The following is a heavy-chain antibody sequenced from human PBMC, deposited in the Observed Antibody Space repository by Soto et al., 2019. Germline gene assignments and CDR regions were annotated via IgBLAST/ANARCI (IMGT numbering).Heavy chain of an antibody. J-gene: IGHJ6*02. V-gene: IGHV1-69*13. CDR3: AXEQTGYSRQKYYYGMDV. CDR2: IIPIFGTA. D-gene: IGHD6-13*01. Sequence: GASVKVSCKTSGGTFSSYAISWVRQAPGQGLEWMGGIIPIFGTANYAQKFQGRVTITADESTSTAYMELSSLRSEDTAVYYCAXEQTGYSRQKYYYGMDVWGQGTTVTVSS. CDR1: GGTFSSYA.